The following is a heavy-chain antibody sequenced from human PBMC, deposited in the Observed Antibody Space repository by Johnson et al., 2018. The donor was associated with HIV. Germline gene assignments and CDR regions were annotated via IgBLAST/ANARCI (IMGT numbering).Heavy chain of an antibody. D-gene: IGHD2-21*02. CDR1: GFTFSPYW. J-gene: IGHJ3*02. Sequence: VQLVESGGGLVQPGGSLRLSCAASGFTFSPYWVHWVRQAPGQGLVWVSRIVSDVSSAIYADSVKGRFIIPRDNSKSTLYLQLNSLRAEDTGIYYCARGGGAYCGGDCLRTFDIWGQGTMVTVSP. V-gene: IGHV3-74*02. CDR2: IVSDVSSA. CDR3: ARGGGAYCGGDCLRTFDI.